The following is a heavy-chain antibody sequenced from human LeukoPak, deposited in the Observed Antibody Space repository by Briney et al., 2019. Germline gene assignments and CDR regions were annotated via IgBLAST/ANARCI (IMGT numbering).Heavy chain of an antibody. J-gene: IGHJ4*02. Sequence: SVKVSCKASGGTFSSYATSWVRQAPGQGLEWMGGIIPIFGTANYAQKFQGRVTITADESTSTAYMELSSLRSEDTAVYYCARDRDAPRYSSGFGCWGQGTLVTVSS. CDR2: IIPIFGTA. D-gene: IGHD6-25*01. CDR3: ARDRDAPRYSSGFGC. V-gene: IGHV1-69*13. CDR1: GGTFSSYA.